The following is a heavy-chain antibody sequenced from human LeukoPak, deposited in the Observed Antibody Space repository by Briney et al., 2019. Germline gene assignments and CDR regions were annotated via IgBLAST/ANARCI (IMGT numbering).Heavy chain of an antibody. CDR2: ISGSGGST. V-gene: IGHV3-23*01. Sequence: GSLRLSCAASGFTFSSYAMSWVRQAPGKGLEWVSAISGSGGSTYYADSVKGRFTISRDNSKNTLYLQMNSLRAEDTAVYYCARVPVVVAATRNVYYYYGMDVWGQGTTVTVSS. CDR3: ARVPVVVAATRNVYYYYGMDV. D-gene: IGHD2-15*01. CDR1: GFTFSSYA. J-gene: IGHJ6*02.